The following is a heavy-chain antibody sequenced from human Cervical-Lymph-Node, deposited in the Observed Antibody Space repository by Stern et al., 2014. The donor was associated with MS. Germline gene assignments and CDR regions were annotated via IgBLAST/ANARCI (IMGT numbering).Heavy chain of an antibody. J-gene: IGHJ3*02. V-gene: IGHV1-46*01. CDR2: INPSGCST. Sequence: QDQLVQSGAEVKKPGASVKVSCKASGYTFTNFYMHWVRQAPGQGIEWMGIINPSGCSTSYAQKFQGRVTMPRDTSTSTVYMELSSLRSEDTAVYYCAIGAFDIWGQGTMVTVSS. CDR1: GYTFTNFY. CDR3: AIGAFDI.